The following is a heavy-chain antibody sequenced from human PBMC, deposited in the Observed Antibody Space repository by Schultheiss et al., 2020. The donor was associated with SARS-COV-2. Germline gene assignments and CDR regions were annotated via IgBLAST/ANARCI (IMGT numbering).Heavy chain of an antibody. CDR3: ARDSGSGSSGWYGGRVYYYYYGMDV. Sequence: GGSLRLSCAASGFTFSSYSMNWVRQAPGKGLEWVSSISSSSSYIYYADSVKGRFTISRDNAKNSLYLQMNSLRAEDTAVYYCARDSGSGSSGWYGGRVYYYYYGMDVWGQGTTVTVSS. D-gene: IGHD6-19*01. CDR2: ISSSSSYI. CDR1: GFTFSSYS. V-gene: IGHV3-21*01. J-gene: IGHJ6*02.